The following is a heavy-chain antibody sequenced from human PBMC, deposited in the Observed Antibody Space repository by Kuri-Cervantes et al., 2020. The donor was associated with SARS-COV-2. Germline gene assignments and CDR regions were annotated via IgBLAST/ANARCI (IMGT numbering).Heavy chain of an antibody. Sequence: SETLSLTCSVSGGSIRSGAYYCHWTRHRPGKGLEWIGNIYYNGVTYYNPSLKSRVTISVDTSKNQFSLKLSSMTVADTAVYYCATDKPSYGGNGYLQLWGQGTLVTVSS. CDR1: GGSIRSGAYY. J-gene: IGHJ1*01. CDR3: ATDKPSYGGNGYLQL. CDR2: IYYNGVT. V-gene: IGHV4-31*03. D-gene: IGHD4-23*01.